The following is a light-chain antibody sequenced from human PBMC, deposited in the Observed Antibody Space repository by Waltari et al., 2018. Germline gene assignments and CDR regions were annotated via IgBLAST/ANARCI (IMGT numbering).Light chain of an antibody. CDR1: QSLLRSNGYNY. Sequence: DIVMTQSPLSLPVTPGEPASISCRSSQSLLRSNGYNYLDWDLQKPGQSPQLLSYLGSNRAYWGPDRFSGSGSGTEFKLKISSVEADDVGVFYCMQALHTPITFGQGPRLAMK. V-gene: IGKV2-28*01. CDR3: MQALHTPIT. J-gene: IGKJ5*01. CDR2: LGS.